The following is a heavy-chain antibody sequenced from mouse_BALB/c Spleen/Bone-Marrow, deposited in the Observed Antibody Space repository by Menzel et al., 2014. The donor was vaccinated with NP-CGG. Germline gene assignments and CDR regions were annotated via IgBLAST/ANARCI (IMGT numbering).Heavy chain of an antibody. J-gene: IGHJ4*01. CDR3: ARGGGMDY. Sequence: VQLQQSGPELVKPGASVKMSCKASGYTFTSYYIHWVKQRPGQGLEWIGWIYPGDGSTKCNEKFKGKTTLTADKSSSTAYMLLSSLTSEDSAIYFCARGGGMDYWDQGTSVTVSS. CDR2: IYPGDGST. V-gene: IGHV1S56*01. CDR1: GYTFTSYY.